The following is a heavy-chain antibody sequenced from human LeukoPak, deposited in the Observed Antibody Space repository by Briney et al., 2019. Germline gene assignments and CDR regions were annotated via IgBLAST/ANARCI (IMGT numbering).Heavy chain of an antibody. V-gene: IGHV1-2*02. CDR1: GYTLTGYY. Sequence: ASVKVSCKASGYTLTGYYIHWVRQVPGQGLEWMGWINPNNGDTTHAQKFQGRVTMTRDTSISTAYMELSRLTSDDTAMYFCARDFDFWSAYSSFDYWGQGTLVTVSS. CDR3: ARDFDFWSAYSSFDY. CDR2: INPNNGDT. J-gene: IGHJ4*02. D-gene: IGHD3-3*01.